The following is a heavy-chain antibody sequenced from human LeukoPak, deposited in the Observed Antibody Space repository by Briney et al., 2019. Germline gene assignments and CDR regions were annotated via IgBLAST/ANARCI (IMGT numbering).Heavy chain of an antibody. CDR1: GYTFSSYG. Sequence: ASVKVSCKASGYTFSSYGLSWVRQAPGQGLEWMGWISVHNGKTKYAQRFQGRVTMTRDTSTSTVYMEVSSLRSEDTAVYYCARARLGSSASADCWGQGTLVTVSS. CDR2: ISVHNGKT. V-gene: IGHV1-18*01. CDR3: ARARLGSSASADC. J-gene: IGHJ4*02. D-gene: IGHD6-19*01.